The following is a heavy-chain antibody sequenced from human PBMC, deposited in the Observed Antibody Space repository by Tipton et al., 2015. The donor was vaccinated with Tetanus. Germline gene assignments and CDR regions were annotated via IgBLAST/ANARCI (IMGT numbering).Heavy chain of an antibody. V-gene: IGHV4-4*07. Sequence: PGLVKPSETLSLTCTVSRGPISSYYWSWIRQPAGKGLEWIGHISNGNTDYAASLRSRVTLSVDTSKNQFSLELRSVTAADTGVYYCARIHDFWSGYFDFWGQGTLVSVSS. D-gene: IGHD3-3*01. CDR2: ISNGNT. CDR3: ARIHDFWSGYFDF. CDR1: RGPISSYY. J-gene: IGHJ4*02.